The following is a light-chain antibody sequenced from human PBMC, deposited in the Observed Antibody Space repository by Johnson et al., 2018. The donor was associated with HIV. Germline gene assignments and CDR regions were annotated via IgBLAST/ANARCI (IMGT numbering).Light chain of an antibody. CDR3: GTWDSSLRL. CDR2: DNN. J-gene: IGLJ1*01. V-gene: IGLV1-51*01. CDR1: SSNIGNNY. Sequence: QSVLTQPPSVSAAPGQKVTISCSGSSSNIGNNYVSWYQQVPGTAPKLLIFDNNKRPSGIPDRFSGSKSGTSATLGITGLQTGDEADYYGGTWDSSLRLFGTGTKVTVL.